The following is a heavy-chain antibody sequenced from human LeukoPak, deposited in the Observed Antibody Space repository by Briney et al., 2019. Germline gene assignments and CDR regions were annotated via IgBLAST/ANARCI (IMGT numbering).Heavy chain of an antibody. CDR1: GGSMRSYY. V-gene: IGHV4-59*01. CDR2: IYYSGST. D-gene: IGHD2-8*01. J-gene: IGHJ3*02. CDR3: ARAPNGFGAFDI. Sequence: SETLSLTCTVSGGSMRSYYWVWIRQPPGKGLEWIGYIYYSGSTDYNPSLKSRVTISVDTSKNQFSLKMSSVTAADTAEYYCARAPNGFGAFDIWGPGTMVTVSS.